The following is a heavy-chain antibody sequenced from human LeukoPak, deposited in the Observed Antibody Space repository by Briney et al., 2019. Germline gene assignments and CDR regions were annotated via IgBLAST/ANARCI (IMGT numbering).Heavy chain of an antibody. J-gene: IGHJ5*02. CDR1: GGSISSYY. CDR3: ARSPSPIVVVPAAIWWFDP. V-gene: IGHV4-59*01. Sequence: PSETLSLTCTVSGGSISSYYWSWIRQPPGKGLEWIGYIYYSGSTNYNPSLKSRVTISVDTSKNQFSLKLSSVTAADTAVYYCARSPSPIVVVPAAIWWFDPWGQGTLVTVSS. D-gene: IGHD2-2*01. CDR2: IYYSGST.